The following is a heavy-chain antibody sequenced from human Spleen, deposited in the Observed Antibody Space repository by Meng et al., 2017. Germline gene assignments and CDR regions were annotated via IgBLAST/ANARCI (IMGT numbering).Heavy chain of an antibody. J-gene: IGHJ3*02. CDR1: GFTFSSYA. CDR2: ISWDGGST. V-gene: IGHV3-43D*03. CDR3: AKVSGSYSWSDAFDI. Sequence: GGSLRLSCAASGFTFSSYAMSWVRQAPGKGLEWVSLISWDGGSTYYADSVKGRFTISRDNSKNSLYLQMNSLRAEDTALYYCAKVSGSYSWSDAFDIWGQGTMVTVSS. D-gene: IGHD1-26*01.